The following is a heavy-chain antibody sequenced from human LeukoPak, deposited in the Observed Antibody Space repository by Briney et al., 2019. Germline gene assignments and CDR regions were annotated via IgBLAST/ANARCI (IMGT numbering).Heavy chain of an antibody. D-gene: IGHD3-10*01. CDR2: IKQDGSEK. CDR1: GFTFSSYW. CDR3: ARATHYYGSGSYYLGYYYYYYMDV. V-gene: IGHV3-7*01. Sequence: GGSLRLSCAASGFTFSSYWMSWVRQAPGKGLEWVANIKQDGSEKYYVDSVKGRFTISRDNAKNSLYLQMNSLRAEDTAVYYCARATHYYGSGSYYLGYYYYYYMDVWGKGTTVTVSS. J-gene: IGHJ6*03.